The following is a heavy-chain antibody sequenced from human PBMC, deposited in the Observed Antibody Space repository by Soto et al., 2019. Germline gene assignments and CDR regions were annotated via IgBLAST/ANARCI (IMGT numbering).Heavy chain of an antibody. D-gene: IGHD3-9*01. Sequence: QVQLVQSGAEVKKPGASVKVSCKASGYTFTGYYMHWVRQAPGQGLEWMGWINPNSGGTNYAQKLQGWVTMTRDASVSTAYMELSRLRSDDTAVYYCAREQYDILTGFDPWGQGTLVTVSS. CDR2: INPNSGGT. V-gene: IGHV1-2*04. J-gene: IGHJ5*02. CDR3: AREQYDILTGFDP. CDR1: GYTFTGYY.